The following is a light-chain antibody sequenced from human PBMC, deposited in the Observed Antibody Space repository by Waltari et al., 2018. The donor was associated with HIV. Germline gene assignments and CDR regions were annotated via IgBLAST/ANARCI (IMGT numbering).Light chain of an antibody. CDR2: DVN. CDR1: SSAVGAYNS. Sequence: QPALTQPRSVSGSPGKSVTTSCTGTSSAVGAYNSVTWYQHLPNKGPKLLIYDVNKPPSGVPVRFSRSRSGNTASLTISGLQAEDEADYYCCSYADTYFVLFGGRTKLTVL. J-gene: IGLJ2*01. V-gene: IGLV2-11*01. CDR3: CSYADTYFVL.